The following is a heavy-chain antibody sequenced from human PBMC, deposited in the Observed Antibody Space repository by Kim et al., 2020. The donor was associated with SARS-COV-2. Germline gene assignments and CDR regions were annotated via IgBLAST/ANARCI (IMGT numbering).Heavy chain of an antibody. D-gene: IGHD5-12*01. CDR3: AKEGVPWLRYYYGMDV. CDR1: GFTFSSYG. Sequence: GGSLRLSCAASGFTFSSYGMHRVRQAPGKGLEWVAVISYDGSNKYYADSVKGRFTISRDNSKNTLYLQMNSLRAEDTAVYYCAKEGVPWLRYYYGMDVWGQGTTVTVSS. CDR2: ISYDGSNK. J-gene: IGHJ6*02. V-gene: IGHV3-30*18.